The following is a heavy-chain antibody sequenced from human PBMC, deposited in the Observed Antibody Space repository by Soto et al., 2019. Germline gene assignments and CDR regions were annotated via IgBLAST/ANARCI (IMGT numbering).Heavy chain of an antibody. J-gene: IGHJ6*02. CDR2: IYHSGST. Sequence: SETLSLTCAVSGGSISSSNWWSWVRQPPGKGLEWIGEIYHSGSTNYNPSLKSRVTISVDKSKNQFSLKLSSVTAADTAVYYCARWSEAVAGDYYGMDVWGQGTTVTVSS. CDR3: ARWSEAVAGDYYGMDV. CDR1: GGSISSSNW. V-gene: IGHV4-4*02. D-gene: IGHD6-19*01.